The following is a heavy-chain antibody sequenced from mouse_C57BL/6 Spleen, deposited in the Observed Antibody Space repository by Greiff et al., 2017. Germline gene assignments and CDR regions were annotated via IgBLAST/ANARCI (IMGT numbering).Heavy chain of an antibody. CDR1: GYTFTDYY. V-gene: IGHV1-26*01. CDR2: INPNNGGT. J-gene: IGHJ1*03. D-gene: IGHD2-4*01. CDR3: ARRDYDRYFDV. Sequence: EVQLQQSGPELVKPGASVKISCKASGYTFTDYYMNWVKQSHGKSLEWIGDINPNNGGTSYNQKFKGKATLTLDKSSSTAYMELRSLTSEDSAVYYCARRDYDRYFDVWGTGTTVTVSS.